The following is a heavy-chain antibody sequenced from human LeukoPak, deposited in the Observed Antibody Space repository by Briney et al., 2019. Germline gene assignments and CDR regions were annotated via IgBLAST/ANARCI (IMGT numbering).Heavy chain of an antibody. CDR3: ARVFELEWLFFDC. J-gene: IGHJ4*02. Sequence: GGSLRLSCAASGFTFSSYGMHWVRQAPGKGLEWVAFIRYDGSNKYYADSVKGRFTISRDNSKNTLYLQMNSLRAEDTAVYYFARVFELEWLFFDCWGQGTLVTVSS. CDR2: IRYDGSNK. V-gene: IGHV3-30*02. CDR1: GFTFSSYG. D-gene: IGHD3-3*01.